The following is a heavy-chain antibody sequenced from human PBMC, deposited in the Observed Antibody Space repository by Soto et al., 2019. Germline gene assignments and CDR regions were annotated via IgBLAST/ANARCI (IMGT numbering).Heavy chain of an antibody. CDR3: ARDTPYYYMDV. CDR1: GFTFSSYG. J-gene: IGHJ6*03. CDR2: IWYDGSNK. V-gene: IGHV3-33*01. Sequence: GGSLRLSCAASGFTFSSYGMHWVRQAPGKGLEWVADIWYDGSNKYYADSVKGRFTISRDNAKNTLYLQMNSLRAEDTAVYYCARDTPYYYMDVWGKGTTVTVSS.